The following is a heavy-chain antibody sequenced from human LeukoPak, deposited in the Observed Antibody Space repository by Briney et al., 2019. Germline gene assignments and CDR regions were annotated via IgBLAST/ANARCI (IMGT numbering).Heavy chain of an antibody. Sequence: SQTLSFTCAISGDSVSSNSVTWNWIRQSPSRGLEWLGRTYYRSTWYNDYAVSVRGRITVNPDTSKNQFSLHLNSVTPEDTAVYYCARRLTQYDCFDPWGQGILVTVSS. CDR3: ARRLTQYDCFDP. CDR1: GDSVSSNSVT. CDR2: TYYRSTWYN. V-gene: IGHV6-1*01. J-gene: IGHJ5*02. D-gene: IGHD2-2*01.